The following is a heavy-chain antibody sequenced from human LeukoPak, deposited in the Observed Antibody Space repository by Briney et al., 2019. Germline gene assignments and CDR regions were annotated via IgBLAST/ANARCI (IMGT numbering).Heavy chain of an antibody. CDR2: IYYSGST. CDR1: GGSISSYY. V-gene: IGHV4-59*01. CDR3: ARGRRAYSGSYYDGDWFDP. D-gene: IGHD1-26*01. Sequence: SETLSLTCTVSGGSISSYYWSWIRQPPGKGLEWIGYIYYSGSTNYNPSLKSRVTISVDTSKNQFSPKLSSVTAADTAVYYCARGRRAYSGSYYDGDWFDPWGQGTLVTVSS. J-gene: IGHJ5*02.